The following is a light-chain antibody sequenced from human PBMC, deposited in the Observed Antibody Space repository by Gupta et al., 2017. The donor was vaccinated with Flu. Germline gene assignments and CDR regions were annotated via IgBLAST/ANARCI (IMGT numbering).Light chain of an antibody. Sequence: EVMMTQSPATLSVSPGEGVTLSCRASQSIRSNLAWYQQKPGQAPRLLIHDASTRATGIPARFSGSGSGTEFTLAISSLQSEDFAVYYCQQDGAWPYTFGQWSKLKLK. CDR3: QQDGAWPYT. J-gene: IGKJ2*01. V-gene: IGKV3-15*01. CDR1: QSIRSN. CDR2: DAS.